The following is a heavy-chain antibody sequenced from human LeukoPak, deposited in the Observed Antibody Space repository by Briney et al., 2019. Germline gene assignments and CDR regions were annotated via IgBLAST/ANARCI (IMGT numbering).Heavy chain of an antibody. J-gene: IGHJ3*02. CDR2: ISWNSGSI. Sequence: GRSLRLSCAASGFTFDDYAMHWVRQAPGKGLEWVSGISWNSGSIGYADSVKGRFTISRDNAKNSLYLQMNSLRAEDMALYYCAKEGGYGDYEGDAFDIWGQGTMVTVSP. CDR1: GFTFDDYA. V-gene: IGHV3-9*03. D-gene: IGHD4-17*01. CDR3: AKEGGYGDYEGDAFDI.